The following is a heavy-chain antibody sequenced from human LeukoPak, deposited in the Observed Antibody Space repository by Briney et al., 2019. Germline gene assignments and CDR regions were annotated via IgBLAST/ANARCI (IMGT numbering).Heavy chain of an antibody. CDR2: ISSSSSTI. D-gene: IGHD2-2*01. V-gene: IGHV3-48*01. CDR3: ARDIAGDIVVVPAAIPFDY. Sequence: PGGSLRLSCAASGFTFSSYSMNWVRQAPGKGLEWVSYISSSSSTIYYADSVKGRFTISRDNAKNSLYLQMNSLRAEDTAVYYCARDIAGDIVVVPAAIPFDYWGQGTQVTVSS. CDR1: GFTFSSYS. J-gene: IGHJ4*02.